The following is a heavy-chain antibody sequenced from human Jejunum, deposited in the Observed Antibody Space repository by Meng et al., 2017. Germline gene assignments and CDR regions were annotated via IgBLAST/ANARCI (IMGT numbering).Heavy chain of an antibody. CDR2: IYTSGSS. D-gene: IGHD2-15*01. CDR1: GGSISSGSHY. Sequence: SETLSLTCTVSGGSISSGSHYWSWVRQPAGKGLEWIGRIYTSGSSNYNPPLKSRVTISVDTSMNQFSLTLNSVTAADTAVYYCTRGCSGGSCNSGYGMDVWGQGTTVTVSS. V-gene: IGHV4-61*02. CDR3: TRGCSGGSCNSGYGMDV. J-gene: IGHJ6*02.